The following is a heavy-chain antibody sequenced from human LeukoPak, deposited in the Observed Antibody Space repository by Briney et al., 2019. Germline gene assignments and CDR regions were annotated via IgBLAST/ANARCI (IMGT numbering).Heavy chain of an antibody. Sequence: GGSLRLSCAASGFSFSSYWMSWVRQAPGKGLEWVANIKRDGSDNYYVGSVEGRFTISRDNAKNSLYLQMSSLRAEDTAIYYCARALYNRGWYPDYFDSWGQGTLVTVSA. CDR3: ARALYNRGWYPDYFDS. D-gene: IGHD6-19*01. CDR1: GFSFSSYW. CDR2: IKRDGSDN. J-gene: IGHJ4*02. V-gene: IGHV3-7*01.